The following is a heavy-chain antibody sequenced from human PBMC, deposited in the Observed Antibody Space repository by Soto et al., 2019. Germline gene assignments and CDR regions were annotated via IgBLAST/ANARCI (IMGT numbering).Heavy chain of an antibody. J-gene: IGHJ6*03. CDR1: GGSISSYY. Sequence: SETLSLTCTVSGGSISSYYWSWLRQPPGKGLEWIGYIYYGGSTNYNPSLKSRVTISVDTSKNQFSLKLSSVTAADTAVYYCARRIGRNFYYMDVWGKGTTVTVSS. CDR3: ARRIGRNFYYMDV. V-gene: IGHV4-59*08. D-gene: IGHD2-15*01. CDR2: IYYGGST.